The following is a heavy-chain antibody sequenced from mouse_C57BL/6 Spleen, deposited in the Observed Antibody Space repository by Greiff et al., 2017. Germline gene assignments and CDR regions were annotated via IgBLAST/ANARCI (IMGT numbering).Heavy chain of an antibody. CDR1: GFTFSSYA. Sequence: EVQLVESGEGLVKPGGSLKLSCAASGFTFSSYAMSWVRQTPEKRLEWVAYISSGGVYIYYADTVKGRFTISRDNARNTLYLQMSSLKCEDTAMYYCTFFYYGYDGFAYWGQGTLVSVSS. CDR3: TFFYYGYDGFAY. CDR2: ISSGGVYI. J-gene: IGHJ3*01. D-gene: IGHD2-2*01. V-gene: IGHV5-9-1*02.